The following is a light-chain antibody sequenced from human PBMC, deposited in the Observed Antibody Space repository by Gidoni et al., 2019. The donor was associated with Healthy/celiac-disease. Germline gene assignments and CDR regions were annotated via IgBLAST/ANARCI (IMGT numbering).Light chain of an antibody. Sequence: QSALTQPASVSGSPGPSITISCTGTSSDGGGYNYVSWYQQHPGKAPKLMIYDVSNRPSGVSNRVSGSKSGNTASLTISGLQAEDEADYYCSSYTSSSTPVVFGGGTKLTVL. CDR2: DVS. CDR3: SSYTSSSTPVV. CDR1: SSDGGGYNY. J-gene: IGLJ2*01. V-gene: IGLV2-14*03.